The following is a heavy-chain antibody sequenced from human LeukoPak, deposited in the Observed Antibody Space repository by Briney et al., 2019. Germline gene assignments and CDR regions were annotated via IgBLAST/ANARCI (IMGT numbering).Heavy chain of an antibody. CDR3: AKDRWLVRNYFDY. CDR1: GFTFSSYG. D-gene: IGHD6-19*01. V-gene: IGHV3-30*02. CDR2: IRTDGSNK. J-gene: IGHJ4*02. Sequence: PGGSLRLSCAASGFTFSSYGMHWVRQAPGKGLEWVAFIRTDGSNKYYADSVKGRFTISRDNSENTLYLQMNSLRAEDTAVYSCAKDRWLVRNYFDYWGQGTLVTVSS.